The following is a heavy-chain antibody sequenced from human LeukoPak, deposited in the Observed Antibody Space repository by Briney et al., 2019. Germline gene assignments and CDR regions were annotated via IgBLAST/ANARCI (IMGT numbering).Heavy chain of an antibody. Sequence: SESLSLTCTVSGGSISSYYWSWIRQPPGKGLEWIGYIYYSGNTNYNPSLKSRLTISVDTSKNQISLKLSSVTAADTAVYYCARGLRGYSAYDLTYYYYYMDVWGTGTTVTVSS. V-gene: IGHV4-59*01. CDR2: IYYSGNT. CDR1: GGSISSYY. CDR3: ARGLRGYSAYDLTYYYYYMDV. J-gene: IGHJ6*03. D-gene: IGHD5-12*01.